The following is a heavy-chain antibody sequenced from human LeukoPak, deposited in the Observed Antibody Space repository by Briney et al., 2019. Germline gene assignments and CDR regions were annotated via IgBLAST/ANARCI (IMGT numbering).Heavy chain of an antibody. CDR3: ARNSGIAAAAKGDY. V-gene: IGHV1-18*01. Sequence: ASVKVSCKAAGYTFTSYGISWVRQAPGQGLEWMGWISAYNGNTNYAQKLQGRVTMTTDTSTSTAHMELRSLRSDDTAVYYCARNSGIAAAAKGDYWGQGTLVTVSS. CDR1: GYTFTSYG. J-gene: IGHJ4*02. CDR2: ISAYNGNT. D-gene: IGHD6-13*01.